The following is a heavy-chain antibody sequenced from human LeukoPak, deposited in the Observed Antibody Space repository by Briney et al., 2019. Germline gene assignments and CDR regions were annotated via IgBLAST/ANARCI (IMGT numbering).Heavy chain of an antibody. D-gene: IGHD4-17*01. V-gene: IGHV3-23*01. J-gene: IGHJ3*01. CDR3: AKGQTTVMAFDV. CDR2: ISGSGGST. CDR1: GFNFSGYA. Sequence: SGRSLRLSCTASGFNFSGYAMSWVRQAPGKGLEWVSAISGSGGSTYYADSLRGRLTISRDNSKDTLYMQLNSPRAEDTAVYFCAKGQTTVMAFDVWGQGTMVSVSS.